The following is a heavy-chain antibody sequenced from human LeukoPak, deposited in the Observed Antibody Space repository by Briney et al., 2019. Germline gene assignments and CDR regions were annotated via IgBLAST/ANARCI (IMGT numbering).Heavy chain of an antibody. CDR2: IRYDGSNK. V-gene: IGHV3-30*02. Sequence: GGSLRLSCAASGFTFSSYAMSWVRQAPGKGLEWVAFIRYDGSNKYYADSVKGRFTISRDNSKNTLYLQMNSLRAEDTAVYYCAKSHSDSSSYFDLWGRGTLVTVSS. J-gene: IGHJ2*01. CDR3: AKSHSDSSSYFDL. D-gene: IGHD6-6*01. CDR1: GFTFSSYA.